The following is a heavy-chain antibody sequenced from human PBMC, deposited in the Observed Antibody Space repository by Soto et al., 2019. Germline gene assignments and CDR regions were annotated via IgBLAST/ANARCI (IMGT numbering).Heavy chain of an antibody. CDR1: GGSISSGDYY. V-gene: IGHV4-30-4*01. Sequence: SQTLSLTCTVSGGSISSGDYYWSLIRQPPGKGLEWIGYIYYSGSTYYNPSLKSRVTISVDTSKNQFSLKLSSVTAADTAVYYCARGYSYGYGGNGMDVWGQGTTVTVSS. J-gene: IGHJ6*02. D-gene: IGHD5-18*01. CDR3: ARGYSYGYGGNGMDV. CDR2: IYYSGST.